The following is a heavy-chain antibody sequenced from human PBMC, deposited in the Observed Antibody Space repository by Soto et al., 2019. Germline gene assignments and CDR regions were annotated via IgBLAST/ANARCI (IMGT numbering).Heavy chain of an antibody. J-gene: IGHJ4*02. Sequence: QVQLVESGGGVVQPGRSLRLSCAASGFTFSSYGMHWVRQAPGKGLVWVAVIWYDGSNKYYADSVKGRFTISRDNSKNTLYLQMNSLRAEDTAVYYCAREMVRGVALDYWGQGTLVTVSS. CDR2: IWYDGSNK. CDR3: AREMVRGVALDY. CDR1: GFTFSSYG. V-gene: IGHV3-33*01. D-gene: IGHD3-10*01.